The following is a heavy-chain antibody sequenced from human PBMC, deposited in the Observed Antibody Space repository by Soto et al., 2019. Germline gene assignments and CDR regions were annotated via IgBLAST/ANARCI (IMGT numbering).Heavy chain of an antibody. Sequence: DSVKVSCKASGYSFTDYHIHWVRQAPGQGLEWLGRINPKSGGTSTAQKFQGWVTMTTDTSISTASMELTRLTSDDTAIYYCARGDSTDCSNGVCSFFYNHDMDVWGQGTTVTVSS. J-gene: IGHJ6*02. CDR2: INPKSGGT. V-gene: IGHV1-2*04. CDR3: ARGDSTDCSNGVCSFFYNHDMDV. CDR1: GYSFTDYH. D-gene: IGHD2-8*01.